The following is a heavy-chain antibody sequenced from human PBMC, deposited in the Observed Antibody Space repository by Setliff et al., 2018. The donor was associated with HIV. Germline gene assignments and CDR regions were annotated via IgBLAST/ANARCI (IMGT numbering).Heavy chain of an antibody. CDR3: ARAFFFDTSGYRSDYHYMDV. CDR1: GGSISSHY. V-gene: IGHV4-59*11. D-gene: IGHD3-22*01. J-gene: IGHJ6*03. CDR2: IDYSGST. Sequence: PSETLSLTCTVSGGSISSHYWTWIRQPPGRGREWIGYIDYSGSTNQNPSLKSRVTMSVDTSKNQFSLRLSSVTAAGTATYYCARAFFFDTSGYRSDYHYMDVWGKGTTVTVSS.